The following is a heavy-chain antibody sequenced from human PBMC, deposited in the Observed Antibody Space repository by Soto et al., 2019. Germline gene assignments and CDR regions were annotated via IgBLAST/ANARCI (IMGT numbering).Heavy chain of an antibody. V-gene: IGHV3-30*18. CDR2: ISFDGNKK. D-gene: IGHD2-8*01. J-gene: IGHJ4*02. CDR1: GFTFSTYV. Sequence: QVQLVESGGDVVQPGTSLRLSCAASGFTFSTYVIHWVRQAPGKGLDWVAGISFDGNKKYYGESVKDRFTISRDNSRNTVDLHMSRLRSDDTVVYDFAKGPQLMVTPFGDHWGQGTLVTVSS. CDR3: AKGPQLMVTPFGDH.